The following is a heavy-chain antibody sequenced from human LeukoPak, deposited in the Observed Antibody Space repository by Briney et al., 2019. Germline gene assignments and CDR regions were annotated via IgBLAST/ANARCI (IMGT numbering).Heavy chain of an antibody. D-gene: IGHD6-19*01. Sequence: GASVKVSCKASGYTFTKYAMHWVRQAPGQRLEWMGWINAGNGDTKYSQKFQGRVIITRDTSATTAYMELNSLRSEDTAVYHCARETLRGYLSGWFDYWGQGTLVTVSS. CDR2: INAGNGDT. CDR3: ARETLRGYLSGWFDY. V-gene: IGHV1-3*01. CDR1: GYTFTKYA. J-gene: IGHJ4*02.